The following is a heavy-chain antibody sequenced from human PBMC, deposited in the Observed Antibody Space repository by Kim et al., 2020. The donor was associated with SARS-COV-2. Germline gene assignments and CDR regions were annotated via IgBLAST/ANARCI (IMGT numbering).Heavy chain of an antibody. CDR2: IKEDGRDT. D-gene: IGHD3-22*01. J-gene: IGHJ4*02. Sequence: GGSVRLSCVGSGFAFSTSWMTWVRQVPGKGLEWVANIKEDGRDTYYVDSVKGRFTISRDNAKSSVYLQMNSLRAEDTAVYYCARDPYDSSGYGAFDYWDQGTLVTVAS. V-gene: IGHV3-7*01. CDR1: GFAFSTSW. CDR3: ARDPYDSSGYGAFDY.